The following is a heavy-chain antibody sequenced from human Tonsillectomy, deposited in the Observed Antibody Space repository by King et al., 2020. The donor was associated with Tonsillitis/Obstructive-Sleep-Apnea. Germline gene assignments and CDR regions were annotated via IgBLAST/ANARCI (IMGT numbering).Heavy chain of an antibody. Sequence: VQLVESGGGVVQPGRSLRLSCAASGFTFSSYAMHWVRQAPGKGLEWVAVISYDGSNKYYADSVEGRFTISRDNSKNTLYLQMNSLRAEDTAVYYCARDSTVTQFDYWGQGTLVTVSS. V-gene: IGHV3-30*04. CDR3: ARDSTVTQFDY. CDR2: ISYDGSNK. J-gene: IGHJ4*02. CDR1: GFTFSSYA. D-gene: IGHD4-17*01.